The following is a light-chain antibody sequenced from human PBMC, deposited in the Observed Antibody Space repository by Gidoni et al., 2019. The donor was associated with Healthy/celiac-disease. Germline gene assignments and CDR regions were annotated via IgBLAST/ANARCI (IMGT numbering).Light chain of an antibody. V-gene: IGKV2-28*01. J-gene: IGKJ4*01. CDR2: LGS. Sequence: DIVMTQSPLSLHVTPGEPASISCRSSQSLLHSNGYNYLDWYLQKPGQSPQLLIYLGSNRASGVPDRFSGSGSGTDFTLKISRVEAEDVGVYYCMQALQTRGVTFGGGTKVEIK. CDR3: MQALQTRGVT. CDR1: QSLLHSNGYNY.